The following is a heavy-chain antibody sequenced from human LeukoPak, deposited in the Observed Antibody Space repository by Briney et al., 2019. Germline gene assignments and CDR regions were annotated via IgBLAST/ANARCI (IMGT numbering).Heavy chain of an antibody. J-gene: IGHJ5*02. CDR3: IVFGDSNH. CDR2: IHTSGDT. Sequence: PGGCLRLSCAASGLTGSHNYVSWVRQAPGKGLEWVSAIHTSGDTCYADSVKGRFTISRDTSKNTLYLQINSLRVEDTAVYYCIVFGDSNHWGQGTLVTVSS. D-gene: IGHD4-17*01. CDR1: GLTGSHNY. V-gene: IGHV3-53*01.